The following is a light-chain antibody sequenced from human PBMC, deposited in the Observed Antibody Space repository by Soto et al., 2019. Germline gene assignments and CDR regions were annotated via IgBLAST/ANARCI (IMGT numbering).Light chain of an antibody. Sequence: EKVMTQSPATLSMSPGERATLSCRASQSVSNFLAWYQQKPGQTPRLLIYVASTRATGIPARFSGSGSGTEFTLTISSLQSEDFAVYYCQQYSNWPSWTFGQGTKVEVK. CDR2: VAS. CDR1: QSVSNF. CDR3: QQYSNWPSWT. J-gene: IGKJ1*01. V-gene: IGKV3-15*01.